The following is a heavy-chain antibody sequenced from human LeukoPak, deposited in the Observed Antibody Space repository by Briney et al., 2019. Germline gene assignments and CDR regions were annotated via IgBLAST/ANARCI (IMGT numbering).Heavy chain of an antibody. CDR1: GFTFSNYF. V-gene: IGHV3-33*01. D-gene: IGHD2-2*01. J-gene: IGHJ4*02. Sequence: GGSPRLSCVASGFTFSNYFMHWVRQAPGRGLDWVALIWSDGSSQYYADSVKGRFTISRDNSKNTLYLQMNSLRAEDTAVYYCASGVPAAIYWGQGTLVTVSS. CDR3: ASGVPAAIY. CDR2: IWSDGSSQ.